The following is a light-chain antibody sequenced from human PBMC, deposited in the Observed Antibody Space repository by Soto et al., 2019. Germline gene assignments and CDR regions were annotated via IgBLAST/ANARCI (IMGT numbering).Light chain of an antibody. J-gene: IGKJ5*01. CDR1: QSVSNN. Sequence: EIVLTQSPATLSFSPGERAAPSCRASQSVSNNLAWYQQKPGQAPRLLIYGASSRATGIPDRFSGSGSGTDFTLTISRLEPEDFAVYYCQQYGSSSITFGQGTRLEI. CDR2: GAS. V-gene: IGKV3-20*01. CDR3: QQYGSSSIT.